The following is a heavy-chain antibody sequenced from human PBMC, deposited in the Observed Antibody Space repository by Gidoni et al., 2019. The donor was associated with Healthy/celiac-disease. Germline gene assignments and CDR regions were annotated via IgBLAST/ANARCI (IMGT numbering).Heavy chain of an antibody. Sequence: EVQKPGSSVKVSCKASGVTFSSYAISWVRQAPGQGLEWMGGIIPIFGTANYAQKFQGRVTITADKSTSTAYMTLSSLRSQDTAVYYCAGADRVWLDKNWFDPWGQGTLVTVSS. J-gene: IGHJ5*02. CDR3: AGADRVWLDKNWFDP. CDR2: IIPIFGTA. D-gene: IGHD6-19*01. CDR1: GVTFSSYA. V-gene: IGHV1-69*06.